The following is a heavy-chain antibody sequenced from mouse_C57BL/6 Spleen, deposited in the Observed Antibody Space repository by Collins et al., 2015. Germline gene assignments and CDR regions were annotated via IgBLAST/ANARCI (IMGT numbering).Heavy chain of an antibody. V-gene: IGHV1-12*01. Sequence: QAYLQQSGAELVRPGASVKMSCKASSYTFTSYNMHWVKQTPRQGLEWIGTIYPGNGDTSYNQKFRGKATLTVDKSSSTAYMQLSSLTSKDSAVYFCARDGNYAWFAYWGQGTLVTVSA. CDR3: ARDGNYAWFAY. CDR1: SYTFTSYN. CDR2: IYPGNGDT. J-gene: IGHJ3*01. D-gene: IGHD2-1*01.